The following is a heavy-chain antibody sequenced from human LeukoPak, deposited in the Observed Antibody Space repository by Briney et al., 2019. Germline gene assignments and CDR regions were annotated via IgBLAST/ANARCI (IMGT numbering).Heavy chain of an antibody. CDR2: ISFDGSNK. CDR1: GFTFSSYA. J-gene: IGHJ4*02. Sequence: PGGSLRLSCAASGFTFSSYAMHWVRQAPGKGLEWVAVISFDGSNKYYADSVKGRFTISRDNAKNTLYLQMNGLRREDTAVYYCARVWDTNFEYWGQGTLVTVSS. V-gene: IGHV3-30*04. D-gene: IGHD3-16*01. CDR3: ARVWDTNFEY.